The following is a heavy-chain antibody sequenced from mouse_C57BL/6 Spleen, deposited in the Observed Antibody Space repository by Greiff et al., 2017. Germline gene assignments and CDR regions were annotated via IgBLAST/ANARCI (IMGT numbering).Heavy chain of an antibody. Sequence: QVQLQQPGAELVMPGASVKLSCKASGYTFTSYWMHWVKQRPGQGLEWIGEIDPSDSYTNYNQKFKGKSTLTVDTSSSTAYMPLSSLTSEDSSVYYCARSGYSNYVYYYAIDYWGQGTSVTVSS. CDR3: ARSGYSNYVYYYAIDY. V-gene: IGHV1-69*01. D-gene: IGHD2-5*01. CDR1: GYTFTSYW. CDR2: IDPSDSYT. J-gene: IGHJ4*01.